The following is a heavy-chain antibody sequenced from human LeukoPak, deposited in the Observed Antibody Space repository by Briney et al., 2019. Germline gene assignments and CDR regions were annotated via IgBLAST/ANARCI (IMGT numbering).Heavy chain of an antibody. CDR3: ARDYYYGSGRLGYMDV. CDR1: GFTFSSYW. D-gene: IGHD3-10*01. J-gene: IGHJ6*03. V-gene: IGHV3-7*01. Sequence: GGSLRLSCAASGFTFSSYWMSWVCQAPGEGLEWVANIKQDGSEKYYVDSVKGRFTISRDNAKNSLYLQMNSLRAEDTAVYYCARDYYYGSGRLGYMDVWGKGTTVTVSS. CDR2: IKQDGSEK.